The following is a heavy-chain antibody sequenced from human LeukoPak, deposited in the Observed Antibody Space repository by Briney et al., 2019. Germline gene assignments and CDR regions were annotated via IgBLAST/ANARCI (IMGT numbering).Heavy chain of an antibody. Sequence: ASVKVSCKVSGYTLTELSMHWVRQAPGKGLEWMGGFDPEDGETIYAQKFQGRVTMTEDTSTDTAYMELSSLRSEDTAAYYCATRELWFGETSDYWGQGTLVTVSS. J-gene: IGHJ4*02. CDR1: GYTLTELS. D-gene: IGHD3-10*01. CDR2: FDPEDGET. V-gene: IGHV1-24*01. CDR3: ATRELWFGETSDY.